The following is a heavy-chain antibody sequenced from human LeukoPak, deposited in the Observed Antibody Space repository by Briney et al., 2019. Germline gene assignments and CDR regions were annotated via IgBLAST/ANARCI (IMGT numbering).Heavy chain of an antibody. CDR1: GFTFSSYW. J-gene: IGHJ6*03. Sequence: GGSLRLSCAASGFTFSSYWMSWVRQAPGKGLEWVADIKQDGSEKYYVDSVKGRFTISRDDAKNSLYLQMNSLRAEDTAVYYCAREAEGAYYMDVWGKGTTVTVSS. D-gene: IGHD2-15*01. CDR2: IKQDGSEK. V-gene: IGHV3-7*01. CDR3: AREAEGAYYMDV.